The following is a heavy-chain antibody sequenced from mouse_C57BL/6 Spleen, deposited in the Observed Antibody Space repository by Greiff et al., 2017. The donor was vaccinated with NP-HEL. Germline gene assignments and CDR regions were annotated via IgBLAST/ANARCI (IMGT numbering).Heavy chain of an antibody. CDR1: GYTFTSYW. V-gene: IGHV1-64*01. CDR3: ARSRWVTCFDY. J-gene: IGHJ2*01. CDR2: IHPNSGST. Sequence: QVQLQQPGAELVKPGASVKLSCKASGYTFTSYWMHWVKQRPGQGLEWIGMIHPNSGSTNYNEKFKSKATLTVDKSSSTAYMQLSSLTSEDSAVYYCARSRWVTCFDYWGQGTTLTVSS. D-gene: IGHD2-2*01.